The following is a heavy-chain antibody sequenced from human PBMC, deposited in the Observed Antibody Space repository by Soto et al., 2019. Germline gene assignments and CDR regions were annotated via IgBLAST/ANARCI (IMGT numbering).Heavy chain of an antibody. Sequence: GGSLRLSCAASGFTFSSYAMSWVRQAPGKGLEWVSAISGSGASTYYADSVKGRFTISRDNSKNTLYLQMNSLRAEDTAVYYCAKDTVYGGNSAFDYWGQGTLVTVSS. CDR3: AKDTVYGGNSAFDY. D-gene: IGHD4-17*01. CDR2: ISGSGAST. J-gene: IGHJ4*02. V-gene: IGHV3-23*01. CDR1: GFTFSSYA.